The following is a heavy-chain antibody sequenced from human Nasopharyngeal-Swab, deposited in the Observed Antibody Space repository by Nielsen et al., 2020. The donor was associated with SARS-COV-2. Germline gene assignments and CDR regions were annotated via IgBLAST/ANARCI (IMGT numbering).Heavy chain of an antibody. J-gene: IGHJ3*02. CDR1: GFTFSDYY. CDR3: AKVTTRSHPNI. V-gene: IGHV3-11*01. D-gene: IGHD4-17*01. CDR2: ISSSGSTI. Sequence: GGSLRLSCAASGFTFSDYYMSWIRQAPGKGLEWVSYISSSGSTIYYADSVKGRFTISRDNAKNSLYLQMNSLGAEDTAVYYCAKVTTRSHPNIWGQGTMVTVSS.